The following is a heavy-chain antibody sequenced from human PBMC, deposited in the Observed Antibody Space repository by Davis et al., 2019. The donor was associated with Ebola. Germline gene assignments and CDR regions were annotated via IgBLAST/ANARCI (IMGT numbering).Heavy chain of an antibody. CDR2: ISISSSYT. V-gene: IGHV3-11*06. J-gene: IGHJ6*03. D-gene: IGHD2-2*01. CDR1: GFTFSDYY. CDR3: ARAVGYCSSTSCLYYYYYYMDV. Sequence: GESLKISCAASGFTFSDYYMSWIRQAPGKGLEWVSYISISSSYTNYADSVKGRFTISRDNAKNSLYLQMNSLRAEDTAVYYCARAVGYCSSTSCLYYYYYYMDVWGKGTTVTVSS.